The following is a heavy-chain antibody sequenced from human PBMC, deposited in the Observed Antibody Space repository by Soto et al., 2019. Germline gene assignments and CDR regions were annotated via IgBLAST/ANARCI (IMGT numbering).Heavy chain of an antibody. CDR2: ISGSGGST. V-gene: IGHV3-23*01. CDR1: GFTFSRHA. J-gene: IGHJ4*02. CDR3: AKERKWIRPTRSSEAIDY. Sequence: EVQLLESGGGLVQPGGSLRLSCAASGFTFSRHAMSWVRQAPGKGLEWVSAISGSGGSTYYADSVKGRFTISRDNSKNTLYLQMNSLRCEDTAVYYWAKERKWIRPTRSSEAIDYWGQGTLVTVSS. D-gene: IGHD5-18*01.